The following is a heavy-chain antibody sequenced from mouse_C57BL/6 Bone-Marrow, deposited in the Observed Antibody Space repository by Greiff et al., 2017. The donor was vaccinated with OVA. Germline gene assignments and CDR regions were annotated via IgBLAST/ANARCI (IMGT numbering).Heavy chain of an antibody. V-gene: IGHV5-17*01. CDR3: ARGCLLSWFAY. CDR1: GFTFSDYG. J-gene: IGHJ3*01. CDR2: ISSGSSTI. D-gene: IGHD1-1*01. Sequence: DVMLVESGGGLVKPGGSLKLSCAASGFTFSDYGMHWVRPAPEKGLEWVAYISSGSSTIYYADTVKGRFTISRDNAKNTLFLQMTSLRSEDTAMYYCARGCLLSWFAYWGQGTLVTVSA.